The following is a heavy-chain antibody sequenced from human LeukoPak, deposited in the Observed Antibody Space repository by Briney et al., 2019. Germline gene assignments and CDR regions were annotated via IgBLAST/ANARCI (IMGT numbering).Heavy chain of an antibody. V-gene: IGHV4-31*03. CDR1: GGSISSGDYY. J-gene: IGHJ4*02. Sequence: SETLSLTCTVSGGSISSGDYYWSWIRQHTGKGLEWIGNIYYSGSTYYNPSLKSRVTISVDTSKSQFSLKLSSATAADTAVYYCAREGYDSSYYYYLDYWGQGTLVTVSS. D-gene: IGHD3-22*01. CDR2: IYYSGST. CDR3: AREGYDSSYYYYLDY.